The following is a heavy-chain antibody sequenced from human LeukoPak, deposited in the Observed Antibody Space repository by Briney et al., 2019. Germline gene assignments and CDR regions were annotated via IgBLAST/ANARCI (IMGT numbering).Heavy chain of an antibody. D-gene: IGHD3-22*01. CDR1: GGSISYSNYY. CDR2: ILYSGST. Sequence: SETLSLTCTVSGGSISYSNYYWGWICQPPGKGLEWIGSILYSGSTYYNPSLKSRVTISVDTSKKQFSLKMSSVTAADTAVYYCARPSNHYDTSGYRGFDPWGQGTLVTISS. CDR3: ARPSNHYDTSGYRGFDP. V-gene: IGHV4-39*01. J-gene: IGHJ5*02.